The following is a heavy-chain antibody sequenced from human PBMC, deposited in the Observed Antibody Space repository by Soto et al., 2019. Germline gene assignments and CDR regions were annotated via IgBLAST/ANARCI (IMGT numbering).Heavy chain of an antibody. CDR2: TYYRSKWYN. J-gene: IGHJ6*03. D-gene: IGHD2-15*01. Sequence: PSQPLSLTCAISGDSVSSNSAAWNWIRQSPSRGLEWLGRTYYRSKWYNDYAVSVKSRITINPDTSKNQFSLQLNSVTPEDTAVYYCARAVRIVVVVAATYYYYYYMDVWGKGTTVTVSS. CDR1: GDSVSSNSAA. CDR3: ARAVRIVVVVAATYYYYYYMDV. V-gene: IGHV6-1*01.